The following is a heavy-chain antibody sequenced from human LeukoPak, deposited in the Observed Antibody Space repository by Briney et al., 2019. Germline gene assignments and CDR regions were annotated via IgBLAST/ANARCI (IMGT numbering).Heavy chain of an antibody. Sequence: PSETLSLTCAVYGGSFSGYYWSWIRQPPGKGLEWIGEINHSGSTNYNPSLKSRVTISVDTSKNQFSLKLSSVTAADTAVYYCARVCPLIWGSYRRPTNWFDPWGQGTLVTVSS. CDR3: ARVCPLIWGSYRRPTNWFDP. J-gene: IGHJ5*02. CDR1: GGSFSGYY. D-gene: IGHD3-16*02. V-gene: IGHV4-34*01. CDR2: INHSGST.